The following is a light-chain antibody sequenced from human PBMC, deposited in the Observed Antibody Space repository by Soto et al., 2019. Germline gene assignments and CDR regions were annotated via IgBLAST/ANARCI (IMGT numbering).Light chain of an antibody. CDR3: SSYGGTNNVV. V-gene: IGLV2-8*01. CDR2: EVT. Sequence: QSALTQPTSASGSPGQSVTISCTGTSSDVGGYKYVSWYQHHPGKAPKVVIYEVTKRPSGVPDRFSGSQSGNTASLTVSGLQAEYEADYSCSSYGGTNNVVFGGGTKLTVL. CDR1: SSDVGGYKY. J-gene: IGLJ2*01.